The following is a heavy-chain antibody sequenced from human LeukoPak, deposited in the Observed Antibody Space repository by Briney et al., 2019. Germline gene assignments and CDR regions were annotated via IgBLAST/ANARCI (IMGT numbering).Heavy chain of an antibody. J-gene: IGHJ4*02. D-gene: IGHD3-3*01. CDR3: ARGSDFWSGYHLDY. CDR2: IYYSGST. V-gene: IGHV4-31*11. Sequence: SETLSLTCAVYGGSFSGYYWSWIRQHPGKGLEWIGYIYYSGSTYYNPSLKSRVTISVDTSKNQFSLKLSSVTAADTAVYYCARGSDFWSGYHLDYWGQGTLVTVSS. CDR1: GGSFSGYY.